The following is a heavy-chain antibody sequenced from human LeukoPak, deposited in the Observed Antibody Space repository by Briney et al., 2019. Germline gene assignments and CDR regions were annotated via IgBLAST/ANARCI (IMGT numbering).Heavy chain of an antibody. CDR2: INHSGST. CDR3: ARRIGIVGATTGGYFDY. J-gene: IGHJ4*02. V-gene: IGHV4-34*01. CDR1: GGSISSYY. Sequence: SETLSLTCTVSGGSISSYYWSWIRQPPGKGLEWIGEINHSGSTNYNPSLKSRVTISVDTSKNQFSLKLSSVTAADTAVYYCARRIGIVGATTGGYFDYWGQGTLVTVSS. D-gene: IGHD1-26*01.